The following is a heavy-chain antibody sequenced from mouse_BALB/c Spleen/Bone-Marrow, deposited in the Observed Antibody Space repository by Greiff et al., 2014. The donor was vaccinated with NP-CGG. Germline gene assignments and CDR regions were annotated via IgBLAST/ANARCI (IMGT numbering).Heavy chain of an antibody. D-gene: IGHD2-3*01. V-gene: IGHV1-52*01. CDR3: ARSYDGYYVDY. CDR1: GYTFTSYW. CDR2: IDPYDSET. Sequence: QVHVKQSGAELVRPGASVKLSCKASGYTFTSYWMNWIKQRPEQGLEWIGRIDPYDSETHYNLKFKDKAILTVDKSSSTAYMQLSSLTSEDSAVYYCARSYDGYYVDYRGQGTTLTVSS. J-gene: IGHJ2*01.